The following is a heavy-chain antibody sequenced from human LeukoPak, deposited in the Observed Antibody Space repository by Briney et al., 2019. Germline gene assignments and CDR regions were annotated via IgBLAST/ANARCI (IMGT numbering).Heavy chain of an antibody. CDR1: GGSISNFY. D-gene: IGHD6-13*01. V-gene: IGHV4-4*07. Sequence: PSETLSLTCTVSGGSISNFYWSWIRQPAGKTLEWIGRIYTSGSTNYNPSLKSRVTMSVDASKNQFSLKLSSVTAAGTAVYFCARETTGAGTARPFDYWGQGTRVAVSS. CDR2: IYTSGST. CDR3: ARETTGAGTARPFDY. J-gene: IGHJ4*02.